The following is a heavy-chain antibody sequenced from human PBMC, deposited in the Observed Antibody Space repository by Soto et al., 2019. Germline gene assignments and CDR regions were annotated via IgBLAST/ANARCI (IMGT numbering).Heavy chain of an antibody. CDR2: INPNSGGT. V-gene: IGHV1-2*02. D-gene: IGHD3-10*01. Sequence: ASVKVSCKASGYTFTGYYIHWVRKAPGQGLEGMGWINPNSGGTDYAQKFQGRVTMTRDTSIRTAYMELSRLRSDDTAVFSCARRQITMVRGVQAPFDYCGPVTMV. CDR1: GYTFTGYY. J-gene: IGHJ4*02. CDR3: ARRQITMVRGVQAPFDY.